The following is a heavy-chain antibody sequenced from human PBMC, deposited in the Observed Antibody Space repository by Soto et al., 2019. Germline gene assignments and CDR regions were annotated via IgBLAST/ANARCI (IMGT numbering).Heavy chain of an antibody. CDR1: GFTFSSYA. J-gene: IGHJ6*02. V-gene: IGHV3-30-3*01. CDR3: ARAVLVFYYYYGMDV. CDR2: ISYDGSNK. D-gene: IGHD1-26*01. Sequence: PGGSLRLSCLASGFTFSSYAMHWVRQAPGKGLEWVAVISYDGSNKYYADSVKGRFTISRDNSKNTLYLQMNSLRAEDTAVYYCARAVLVFYYYYGMDVWGQGTTVTVSS.